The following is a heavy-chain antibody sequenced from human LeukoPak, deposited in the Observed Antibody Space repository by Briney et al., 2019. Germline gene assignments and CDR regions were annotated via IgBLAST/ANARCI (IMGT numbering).Heavy chain of an antibody. CDR3: ARDPTVTTLDFDY. D-gene: IGHD4-17*01. Sequence: ASVKVSCHASRYTFPGYYMHWVRQPPGHGLEWMGWINPHSGGTNYAQKFQGRVTMTRDTSISTAYMELSRLRSDDTAVYYCARDPTVTTLDFDYWGQGTLVTVSS. CDR2: INPHSGGT. V-gene: IGHV1-2*02. J-gene: IGHJ4*02. CDR1: RYTFPGYY.